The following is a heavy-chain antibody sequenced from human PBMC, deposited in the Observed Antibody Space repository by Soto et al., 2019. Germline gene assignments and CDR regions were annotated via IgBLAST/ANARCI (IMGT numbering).Heavy chain of an antibody. CDR3: TRGTRPSSVGTGAF. V-gene: IGHV3-74*01. CDR1: GFTFSMYW. CDR2: ISDDGSRA. D-gene: IGHD3-10*01. J-gene: IGHJ4*02. Sequence: GGSLRLSCTASGFTFSMYWMHRVRQVPGKGPEWVSRISDDGSRADYADSVKGRFTISRDNAKNTLYLEMHVLRADDTAVYYCTRGTRPSSVGTGAFWGQGTPLTVS.